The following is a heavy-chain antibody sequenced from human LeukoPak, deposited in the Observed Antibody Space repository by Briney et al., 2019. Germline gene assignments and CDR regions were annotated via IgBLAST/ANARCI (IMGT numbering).Heavy chain of an antibody. CDR1: GFTVISNY. V-gene: IGHV3-66*01. Sequence: GGSLRLSCAASGFTVISNYMSWVRQAPGKGLEWVSVIYGGGSTYYADSVKGRFTISRDNSKNTLYLQMNSLRAEDTAVYYCATEALRPYPAFDSWGHGTLVTVSS. CDR3: ATEALRPYPAFDS. CDR2: IYGGGST. D-gene: IGHD3-16*01. J-gene: IGHJ4*01.